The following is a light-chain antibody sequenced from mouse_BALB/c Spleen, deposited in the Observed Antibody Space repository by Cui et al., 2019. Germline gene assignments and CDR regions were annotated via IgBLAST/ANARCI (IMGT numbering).Light chain of an antibody. Sequence: QIVLTHSPGIRSASPGEKVTMTCSASSSVSYMYWYQQKPRSSPKPWIYLTSNLASGVPARFSGSGSGTSYSLTISSMEAEDAATYYCQQWSSNPLTFGAGTKLELK. CDR3: QQWSSNPLT. V-gene: IGKV4-68*01. CDR1: SSVSY. CDR2: LTS. J-gene: IGKJ5*01.